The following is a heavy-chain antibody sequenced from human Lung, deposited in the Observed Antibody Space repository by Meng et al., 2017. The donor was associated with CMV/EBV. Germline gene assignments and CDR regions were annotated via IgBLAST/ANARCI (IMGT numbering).Heavy chain of an antibody. D-gene: IGHD5-12*01. CDR3: ARERFLSGYSGYDAGGWFDP. J-gene: IGHJ5*02. CDR1: GFTFSSYW. CDR2: INSDGSST. V-gene: IGHV3-74*01. Sequence: ESLKISCAASGFTFSSYWMHWVRQAPGKGLVWVSRINSDGSSTSYADSVKGRFTISRDNAKNTLYLQMNSLRAEDTAVYYCARERFLSGYSGYDAGGWFDPWGQGXLVTVSS.